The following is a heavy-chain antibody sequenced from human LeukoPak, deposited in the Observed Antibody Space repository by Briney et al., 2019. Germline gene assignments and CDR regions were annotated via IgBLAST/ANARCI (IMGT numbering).Heavy chain of an antibody. CDR1: GFTFSSYS. Sequence: GGSLRLSCAASGFTFSSYSMNWVRQAPGKGLEWVSYISSSSNTIYYADSVKGRFTISRDNAKNSLYLQMSSLRAEDTAVYYCAREWGYSGSYYPYWGQGTLVTVSS. J-gene: IGHJ4*02. CDR3: AREWGYSGSYYPY. CDR2: ISSSSNTI. D-gene: IGHD1-26*01. V-gene: IGHV3-48*01.